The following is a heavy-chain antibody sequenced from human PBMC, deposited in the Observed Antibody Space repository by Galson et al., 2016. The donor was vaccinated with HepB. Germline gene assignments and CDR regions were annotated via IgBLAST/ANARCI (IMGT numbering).Heavy chain of an antibody. CDR2: IYYSGST. J-gene: IGHJ6*02. V-gene: IGHV4-59*01. CDR1: GGSISGYF. CDR3: ARDVGGNHPYGMDV. Sequence: SETLSLTCTVSGGSISGYFWTWIRQPPGKGLEWIGFIYYSGSTNYNPSLKSRVTISVDTSQDQFSLNLSSVTAADTAVYYCARDVGGNHPYGMDVWGQGTTVTVSS. D-gene: IGHD4-23*01.